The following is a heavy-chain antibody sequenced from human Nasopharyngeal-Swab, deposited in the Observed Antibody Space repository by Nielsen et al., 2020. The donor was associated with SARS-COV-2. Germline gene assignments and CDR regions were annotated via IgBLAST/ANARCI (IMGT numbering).Heavy chain of an antibody. CDR1: GFTFSSYD. J-gene: IGHJ4*02. Sequence: GESLKISCAASGFTFSSYDMHWVRQATGKGLEWVSAIGTAGDTYYPGSVKGRFTISRENAKNSLYLQMNSLRAGDTAVYYCARSRDDILTGYSFDYWGQGTLVTVS. CDR2: IGTAGDT. V-gene: IGHV3-13*01. D-gene: IGHD3-9*01. CDR3: ARSRDDILTGYSFDY.